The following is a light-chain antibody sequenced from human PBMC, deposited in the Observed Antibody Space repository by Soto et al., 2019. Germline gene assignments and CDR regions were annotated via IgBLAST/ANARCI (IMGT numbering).Light chain of an antibody. CDR1: QGIRND. CDR2: AAA. Sequence: AIQMTQSPSSLSASVGDRVTITCRAIQGIRNDLGWYQQKPGKAPKLLIYAAASLQSGVPSRFRGSGSGTDFTLTISSLQPEDFETYYCLQDYNYPRTFGHGTTGEIK. J-gene: IGKJ1*01. V-gene: IGKV1-6*01. CDR3: LQDYNYPRT.